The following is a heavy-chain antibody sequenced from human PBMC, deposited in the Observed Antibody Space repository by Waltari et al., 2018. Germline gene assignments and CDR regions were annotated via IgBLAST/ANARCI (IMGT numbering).Heavy chain of an antibody. Sequence: QVQLQESGPGLVKPSETLSLTCAVSGGSISSSNRWTWIRQPPGKGLEWIGNIGGSSGRTYYNPSLKSRVTISKDTSENHLSLNLSSVTAADTAVYYCAREHSSGDFDDWGQGVLVTVSS. J-gene: IGHJ4*02. D-gene: IGHD6-25*01. V-gene: IGHV4-4*02. CDR1: GGSISSSNR. CDR2: IGGSSGRT. CDR3: AREHSSGDFDD.